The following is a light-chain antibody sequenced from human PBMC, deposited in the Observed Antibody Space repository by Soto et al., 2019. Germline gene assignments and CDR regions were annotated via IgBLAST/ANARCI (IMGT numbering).Light chain of an antibody. J-gene: IGLJ1*01. CDR2: EVS. V-gene: IGLV2-14*01. CDR3: GSYTSTDTPFV. Sequence: QSVLAQPSSVSGSPGQSITISCTGTSTDVGGHNYVSWYQHHPGKGPKLIIYEVSNRPSGVSDRFSGSKSGNKASLVITNLXAEDESDYYCGSYTSTDTPFVFGTGTKVTVL. CDR1: STDVGGHNY.